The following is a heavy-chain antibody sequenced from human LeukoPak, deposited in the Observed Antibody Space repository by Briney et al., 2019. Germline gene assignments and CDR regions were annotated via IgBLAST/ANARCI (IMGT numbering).Heavy chain of an antibody. CDR2: INHSGST. CDR3: ARGPRLYRHFDY. V-gene: IGHV4-34*01. D-gene: IGHD2/OR15-2a*01. CDR1: GGSFSGYY. J-gene: IGHJ4*02. Sequence: PSETLSLTCAVYGGSFSGYYWSWIRQPPGKGLEWIGEINHSGSTNYNPSLKSRVTISVDTSKNQFSLKLSSVTAADTAVYCCARGPRLYRHFDYWGQGTLVTVSS.